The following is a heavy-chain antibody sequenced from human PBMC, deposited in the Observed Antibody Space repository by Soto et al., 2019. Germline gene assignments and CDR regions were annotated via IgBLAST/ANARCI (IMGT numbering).Heavy chain of an antibody. J-gene: IGHJ6*03. CDR3: SSVFNYYYYMDV. D-gene: IGHD2-21*01. Sequence: QVQLVQSGAEVKKPGSSVKVSCKASGGTFSSYTISWVRQAPGQGLEWTGRIIPILGIANYAQKFQGSVTITADKSTSTAYMELSSLRSEDTAVYYCSSVFNYYYYMDVWGKGTTVTVSS. V-gene: IGHV1-69*02. CDR1: GGTFSSYT. CDR2: IIPILGIA.